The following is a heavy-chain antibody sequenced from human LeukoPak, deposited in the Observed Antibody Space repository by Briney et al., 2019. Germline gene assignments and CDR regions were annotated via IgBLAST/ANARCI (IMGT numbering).Heavy chain of an antibody. CDR3: AKDVWWSVS. CDR2: ISANGVDT. J-gene: IGHJ5*02. Sequence: GGSLRLSCVASGFTFSNHAMTWVRQAPGKGLEWVSAISANGVDTFYAPSVKGRFTISRDNSKNTLYLQINSLRAEDTAIYYCAKDVWWSVSWGQGALVTVSS. CDR1: GFTFSNHA. V-gene: IGHV3-23*01. D-gene: IGHD2-8*02.